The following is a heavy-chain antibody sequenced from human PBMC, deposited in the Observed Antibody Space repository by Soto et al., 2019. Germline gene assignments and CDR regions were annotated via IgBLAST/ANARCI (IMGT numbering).Heavy chain of an antibody. CDR3: ASRGTMVRGALDY. V-gene: IGHV3-53*01. D-gene: IGHD3-10*01. J-gene: IGHJ4*02. Sequence: GGSLRLSCAASGFTVSSNYMSWVRQAPGKGLEWVSVIYSGGSTYYADSVKGRFTISRDNSKNTLYLQMNSLRAEDTAVYYCASRGTMVRGALDYWGQGTLVTVSS. CDR1: GFTVSSNY. CDR2: IYSGGST.